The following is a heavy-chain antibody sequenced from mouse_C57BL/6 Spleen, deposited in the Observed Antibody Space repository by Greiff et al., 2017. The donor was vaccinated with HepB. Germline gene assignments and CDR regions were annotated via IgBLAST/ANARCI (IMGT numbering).Heavy chain of an antibody. CDR3: TRGDDYDEGYAMDY. D-gene: IGHD2-4*01. V-gene: IGHV5-9-1*02. CDR2: ISSGGDYI. CDR1: GFTFSSYA. Sequence: EVHLVESGEGLVKPGGSLKLSCAASGFTFSSYAMSWVRQTPEKRLEWVAYISSGGDYIYYADTVKGRFTISRDNARNTLYLQMSSLKSEDTAMYYCTRGDDYDEGYAMDYWGQGTSVTVSS. J-gene: IGHJ4*01.